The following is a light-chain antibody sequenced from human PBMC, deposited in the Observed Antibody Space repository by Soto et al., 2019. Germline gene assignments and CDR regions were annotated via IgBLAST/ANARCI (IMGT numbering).Light chain of an antibody. V-gene: IGKV3-20*01. CDR2: GAS. CDR1: QSVSSSY. CDR3: QQYGSSPLT. Sequence: EIVLTQSPGTLSLSPGGRATLSCRASQSVSSSYLAWYQQKPGQAPTLLIYGASSRATGIPDRFSGSGSGTDFTLTISRLEPEDFAVYYCQQYGSSPLTFGQGTNVDI. J-gene: IGKJ1*01.